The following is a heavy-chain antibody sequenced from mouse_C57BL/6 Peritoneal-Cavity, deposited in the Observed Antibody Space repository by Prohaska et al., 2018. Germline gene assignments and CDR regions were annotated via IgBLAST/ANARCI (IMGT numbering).Heavy chain of an antibody. CDR3: ASPGDGYYFEY. V-gene: IGHV5-17*01. CDR1: GFTFSDYG. D-gene: IGHD2-3*01. J-gene: IGHJ2*01. Sequence: EVQLVESGGGLVKPGGSLKLSCAASGFTFSDYGMHWVRQATEKWLEWVVYISSGSSTIYYADTVKCRFTISIDNAKNNLVLQMTSLRSEYTAMYYCASPGDGYYFEYRGQGNTQTVSS. CDR2: ISSGSSTI.